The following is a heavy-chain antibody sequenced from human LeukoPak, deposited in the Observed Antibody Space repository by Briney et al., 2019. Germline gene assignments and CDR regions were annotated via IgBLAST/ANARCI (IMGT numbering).Heavy chain of an antibody. Sequence: SETLSLTCAVYGGSFSGYYWSWIRQPPGKGLEWIGEINHSGSTNYNPSPKSRVTISVDTSKNQFSLKLSSVTAADTAVYYCARGGKQWLPRHYYYGMDVWGQGTTVTVSS. J-gene: IGHJ6*02. CDR3: ARGGKQWLPRHYYYGMDV. CDR1: GGSFSGYY. CDR2: INHSGST. D-gene: IGHD6-19*01. V-gene: IGHV4-34*01.